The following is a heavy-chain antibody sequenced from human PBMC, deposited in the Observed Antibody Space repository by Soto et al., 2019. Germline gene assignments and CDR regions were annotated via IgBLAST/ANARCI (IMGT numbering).Heavy chain of an antibody. Sequence: QVQLVQSGAEVKKPGASVKVSCKASGYTFATYGLSWVRQAPGQGLEGMGWISAYNGNTNYAQKLQXXVTMTTDTSTSTAYMELRSLRSDDTAVYYCARDEGFGQLSCWGQGTLVTVSS. J-gene: IGHJ4*02. V-gene: IGHV1-18*01. D-gene: IGHD3-10*01. CDR1: GYTFATYG. CDR3: ARDEGFGQLSC. CDR2: ISAYNGNT.